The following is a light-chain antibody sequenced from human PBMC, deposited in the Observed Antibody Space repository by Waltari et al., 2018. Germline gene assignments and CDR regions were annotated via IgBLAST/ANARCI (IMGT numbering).Light chain of an antibody. CDR2: EVS. Sequence: QSALPQPPSASGSPGQSVTIPCTGTSSAVGSYNYVPWYQQHPGKAPKLMIYEVSKRPSGVPDRFSGSKSGNTASLTVSGLQAEDEADYYCSSYAGRNNIVLFGGGTKLTVL. J-gene: IGLJ2*01. CDR3: SSYAGRNNIVL. V-gene: IGLV2-8*01. CDR1: SSAVGSYNY.